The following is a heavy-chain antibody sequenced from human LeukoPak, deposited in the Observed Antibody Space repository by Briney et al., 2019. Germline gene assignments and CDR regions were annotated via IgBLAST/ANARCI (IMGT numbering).Heavy chain of an antibody. J-gene: IGHJ3*01. CDR3: VRAPSGLIKGSYDL. D-gene: IGHD1-26*01. CDR1: GFSFSSYH. V-gene: IGHV3-23*05. Sequence: GGSLRLSCLASGFSFSSYHMTWVRQPPGKGLEWVSSMYGSARSCGPFYTDSVKGRFTISRDNSLNTLYLQMNGLRVDDTALYYCVRAPSGLIKGSYDLWGQGTMVSVSS. CDR2: MYGSARSCGP.